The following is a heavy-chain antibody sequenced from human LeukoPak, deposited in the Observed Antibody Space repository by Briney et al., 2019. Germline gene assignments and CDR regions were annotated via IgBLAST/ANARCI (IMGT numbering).Heavy chain of an antibody. CDR2: IYYSGST. Sequence: KPSETLSLTCTVSGGSISSSSYYWGWIRQPPGKGLEWIGSIYYSGSTYYNPSLKSRVTISVDTSKNQFSLKLSSVTAADTAVYYCARPSFTDTDYVWGSYRSYYFDYWGQGTLVTVSS. J-gene: IGHJ4*02. V-gene: IGHV4-39*01. D-gene: IGHD3-16*02. CDR3: ARPSFTDTDYVWGSYRSYYFDY. CDR1: GGSISSSSYY.